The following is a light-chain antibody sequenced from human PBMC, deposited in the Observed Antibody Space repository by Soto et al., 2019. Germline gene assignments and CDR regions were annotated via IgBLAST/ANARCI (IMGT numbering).Light chain of an antibody. CDR3: QQYNDYPWT. J-gene: IGKJ1*01. CDR1: QSISTW. Sequence: DIQMTQSPSTPSASVRDRVTITCRASQSISTWLAWYQQKPGKAPKLLIYDASSLESGVPSRFSGSGSGTEFTLTISSLQPDDFATYYCQQYNDYPWTFGQGTKVEIK. CDR2: DAS. V-gene: IGKV1-5*01.